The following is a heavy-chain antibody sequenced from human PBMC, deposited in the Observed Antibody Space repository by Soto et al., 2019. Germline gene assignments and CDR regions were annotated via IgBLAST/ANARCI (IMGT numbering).Heavy chain of an antibody. CDR3: ASGAAQQLVTPFSEPNKYYYYYGMDV. D-gene: IGHD6-13*01. CDR1: GYTFTSYA. J-gene: IGHJ6*02. Sequence: GASVKVSCKASGYTFTSYAMHWVRQAPGQRLEWMGWINAGNGNTKYSQKFQGRVTITRDTSASTAYMELSSLRSEDTAVYYCASGAAQQLVTPFSEPNKYYYYYGMDVWGQGTTVTVSS. CDR2: INAGNGNT. V-gene: IGHV1-3*01.